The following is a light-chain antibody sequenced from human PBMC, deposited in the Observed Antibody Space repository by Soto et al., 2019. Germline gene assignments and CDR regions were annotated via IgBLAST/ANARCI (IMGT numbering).Light chain of an antibody. CDR2: GAS. J-gene: IGKJ1*01. CDR1: QSVSSN. Sequence: EIVVTQSPATLSVSPGERATLSCRASQSVSSNLAWYQQKPGQAPRLRIYGASTRATGIPARFSGSGYGTEFTLTISSLQSEDFAVYYCQQYNNWPPWTFGQGTRVEIK. V-gene: IGKV3-15*01. CDR3: QQYNNWPPWT.